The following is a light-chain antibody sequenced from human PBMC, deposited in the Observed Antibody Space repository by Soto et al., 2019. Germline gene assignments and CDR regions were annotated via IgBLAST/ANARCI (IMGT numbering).Light chain of an antibody. CDR2: DVS. Sequence: QPLLAQPAPVSGSPGQSITLSCTGTSRDIGDSNFVSWYQHHPGKAPKLLIYDVSDRPSRISSRFSGSKSANTASLTISGLQAEDEALYYCSSYTSTTTVRFVFGTGTKVTVL. V-gene: IGLV2-14*01. CDR3: SSYTSTTTVRFV. J-gene: IGLJ1*01. CDR1: SRDIGDSNF.